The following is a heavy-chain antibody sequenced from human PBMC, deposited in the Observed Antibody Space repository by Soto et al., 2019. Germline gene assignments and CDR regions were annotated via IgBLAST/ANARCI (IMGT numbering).Heavy chain of an antibody. CDR1: GGSFSGYY. D-gene: IGHD2-15*01. CDR2: INHSGST. V-gene: IGHV4-34*01. CDR3: ARAAPRYCSGGSCYSGRDD. J-gene: IGHJ4*02. Sequence: SETLSLTCAVYGGSFSGYYWSWIRQPPGKGLEWIGEINHSGSTNYNPSLKSRVTISVDTSKNQFSLKLSSVTAADTAVYYCARAAPRYCSGGSCYSGRDDWGQGTLVTVS.